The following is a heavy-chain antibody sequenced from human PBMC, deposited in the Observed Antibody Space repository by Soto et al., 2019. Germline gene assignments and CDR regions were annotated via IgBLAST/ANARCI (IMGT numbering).Heavy chain of an antibody. D-gene: IGHD1-26*01. CDR3: AKNPSGTLPAKRPFDS. CDR2: LSGGGGST. Sequence: GGSLKLSCTASGFTFSSYAMNWVRTAPGKGLEWVSGLSGGGGSTYYADSVKGRFTISRDNSKNTLYLQMNSLRAEDTALYYCAKNPSGTLPAKRPFDSWGQGTLVTGSS. CDR1: GFTFSSYA. J-gene: IGHJ4*02. V-gene: IGHV3-23*01.